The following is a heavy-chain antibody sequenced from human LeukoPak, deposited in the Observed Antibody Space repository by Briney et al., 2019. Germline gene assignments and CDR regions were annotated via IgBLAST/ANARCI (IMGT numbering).Heavy chain of an antibody. J-gene: IGHJ4*02. CDR3: ARDVLAGPGGTLLGYFDY. V-gene: IGHV1-69*13. Sequence: SVKVSCKASGGTFSSYAISWVRQAPGQGLEWMGGIIPIFGTANYAQKFQGRVTITADESTSTAYMELSSLRSKDTAVYYCARDVLAGPGGTLLGYFDYWGQGTLVTVSS. CDR1: GGTFSSYA. CDR2: IIPIFGTA. D-gene: IGHD1-14*01.